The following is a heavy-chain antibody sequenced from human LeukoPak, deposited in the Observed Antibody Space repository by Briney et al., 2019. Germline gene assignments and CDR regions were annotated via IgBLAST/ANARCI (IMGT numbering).Heavy chain of an antibody. CDR1: GYTFTSYY. D-gene: IGHD2-15*01. CDR2: INPSGGST. V-gene: IGHV1-46*01. CDR3: ARDLEVAATLYYFDY. J-gene: IGHJ4*02. Sequence: ASVKVSCKASGYTFTSYYMHWVRQAPGQGLEWMGIINPSGGSTSYAQKFQGRVTMTRDTSTSTVYMELSSLRSEDTAVYYCARDLEVAATLYYFDYWGQGTLVTVSS.